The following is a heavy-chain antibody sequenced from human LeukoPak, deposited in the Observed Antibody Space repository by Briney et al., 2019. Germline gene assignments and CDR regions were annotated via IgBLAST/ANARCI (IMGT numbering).Heavy chain of an antibody. CDR2: ISYDGSNK. Sequence: GGSLRLSCAASGFTFSSYAMHWVRQAPGKGLEWVAVISYDGSNKYYADSVKGRFTISRDNSKNTLYLQMNSLRAEDTAVYYCARDRWHSGSYLDYWGQGTLVTVSS. J-gene: IGHJ4*02. V-gene: IGHV3-30-3*01. D-gene: IGHD1-26*01. CDR3: ARDRWHSGSYLDY. CDR1: GFTFSSYA.